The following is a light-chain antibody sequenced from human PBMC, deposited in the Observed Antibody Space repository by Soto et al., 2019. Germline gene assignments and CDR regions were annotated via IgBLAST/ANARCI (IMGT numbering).Light chain of an antibody. CDR3: QQYTTSPFT. J-gene: IGKJ3*01. Sequence: EIVLTQSPGTLSLSPGERATLYCRASQSVGSNYLAWYQQKPRQAPRVLIYGASSRATGIPDRFSGSGSGADFTLTIRRLEPEDFAVYYCQQYTTSPFTFGPGTKVDIK. V-gene: IGKV3-20*01. CDR1: QSVGSNY. CDR2: GAS.